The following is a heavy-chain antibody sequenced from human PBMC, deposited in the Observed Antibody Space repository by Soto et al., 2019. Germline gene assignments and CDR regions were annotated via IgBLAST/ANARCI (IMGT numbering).Heavy chain of an antibody. CDR3: ARDPGNYYYYGMDV. CDR1: GFTFSSYE. J-gene: IGHJ6*02. D-gene: IGHD6-13*01. Sequence: PGGSLRLSCAASGFTFSSYEMNWVRQAPGKGLEWVSYISSSGSTIYYADSVKGRFTISRDNAKNSLYLQMNSLRAEDTAVYYCARDPGNYYYYGMDVWGQGTTVTV. CDR2: ISSSGSTI. V-gene: IGHV3-48*03.